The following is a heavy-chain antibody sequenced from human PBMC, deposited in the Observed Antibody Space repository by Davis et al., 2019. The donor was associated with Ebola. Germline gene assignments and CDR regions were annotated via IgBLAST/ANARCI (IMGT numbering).Heavy chain of an antibody. J-gene: IGHJ4*02. CDR1: GGSISSSSYY. CDR2: IYYSGST. CDR3: ARDFVY. V-gene: IGHV4-39*02. Sequence: MPSETLSLTCTVSGGSISSSSYYWGWIRQPPGKGLEWIGSIYYSGSTYYNPSLKSRVTISVDTSKNQFSLKMTSVTAADTAIYYCARDFVYWGQGTLVTVSS.